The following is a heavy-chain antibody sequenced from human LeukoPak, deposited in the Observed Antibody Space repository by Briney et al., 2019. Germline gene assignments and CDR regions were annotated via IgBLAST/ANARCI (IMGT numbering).Heavy chain of an antibody. J-gene: IGHJ5*02. D-gene: IGHD1-20*01. CDR1: GGSFSGYY. CDR2: INHSGST. Sequence: SETLSLTCAVYGGSFSGYYWSWIRQPPGKGLEWIGEINHSGSTNYNPSLKSRVTISVDTSKNQFSLKLSSVTAADTAVYYCARANWNDDQYNWFDPWGQGTLVTVSS. CDR3: ARANWNDDQYNWFDP. V-gene: IGHV4-34*01.